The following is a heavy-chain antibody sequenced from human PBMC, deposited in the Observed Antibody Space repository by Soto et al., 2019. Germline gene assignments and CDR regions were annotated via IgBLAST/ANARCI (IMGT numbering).Heavy chain of an antibody. J-gene: IGHJ4*02. Sequence: ASVKVSCKASGYTFTSYDINWVRQATGQGLEWMGWMNPNSGNTGYAQKFQGRVTMTRNTSISTAYMELSSLRSEDTAVYYCARVGIVVVPAAMEFDYWGQGTLVTVSS. CDR2: MNPNSGNT. D-gene: IGHD2-2*03. V-gene: IGHV1-8*01. CDR1: GYTFTSYD. CDR3: ARVGIVVVPAAMEFDY.